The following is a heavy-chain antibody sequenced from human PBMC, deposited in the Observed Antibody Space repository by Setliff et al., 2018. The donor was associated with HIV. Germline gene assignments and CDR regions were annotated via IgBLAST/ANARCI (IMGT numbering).Heavy chain of an antibody. CDR3: AKGQQWLVAGPRDGMDV. V-gene: IGHV3-11*04. D-gene: IGHD6-19*01. CDR1: GFIFSDYF. Sequence: PGGSLRLSCAGSDSGDSGFIFSDYFMTWVRQAPGKGLEWLCYISSSGTTTYYGDSVKGRFTISRDNAKNSLLLQMNNRRAEDTAVYYCAKGQQWLVAGPRDGMDVWGQGTTVTVSS. J-gene: IGHJ6*02. CDR2: ISSSGTTT.